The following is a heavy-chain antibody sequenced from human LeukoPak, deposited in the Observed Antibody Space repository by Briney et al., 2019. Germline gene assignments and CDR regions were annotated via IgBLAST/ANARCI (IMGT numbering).Heavy chain of an antibody. V-gene: IGHV3-7*03. CDR2: IKYDGSDT. D-gene: IGHD3-10*01. CDR3: AKLLPD. CDR1: GFTFSAFY. Sequence: GGSLRLSCTASGFTFSAFYMSWVRQSPGKGLEWLANIKYDGSDTYYVDSVKGRFTISRDNAKNSPYLQMSSLRVEDTAVYYCAKLLPDWGQGTLVTVSS. J-gene: IGHJ4*02.